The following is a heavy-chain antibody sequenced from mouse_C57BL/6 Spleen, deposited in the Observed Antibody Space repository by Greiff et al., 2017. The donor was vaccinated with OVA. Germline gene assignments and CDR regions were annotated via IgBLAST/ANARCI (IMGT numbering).Heavy chain of an antibody. D-gene: IGHD1-1*01. CDR3: ARDHYGSSQGYFDV. J-gene: IGHJ1*03. CDR1: GYTFTDYY. V-gene: IGHV1-76*01. CDR2: IYPGSGNT. Sequence: VQLQQSGAELVRPGASVKLSCKASGYTFTDYYINWVKQRPGQGLEWIARIYPGSGNTYYNEKFKGKATLTAEKSSSTAYMQLSSLTSEDSAVYFCARDHYGSSQGYFDVWGTGTTVTVSS.